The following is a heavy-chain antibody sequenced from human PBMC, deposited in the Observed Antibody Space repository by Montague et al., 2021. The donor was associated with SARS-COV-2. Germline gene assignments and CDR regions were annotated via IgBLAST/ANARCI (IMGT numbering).Heavy chain of an antibody. J-gene: IGHJ3*02. CDR1: GGSISSYY. V-gene: IGHV4-59*01. D-gene: IGHD6-19*01. Sequence: SETLSLTCTVSGGSISSYYWSWIRQPPGKGLEWIGYIYYSGSTNYNPSLKSRVTISVDTSKNQFSLKLSSVTAADTAVYYCARGSVWMGYAFDIWGQGTMVTVSS. CDR3: ARGSVWMGYAFDI. CDR2: IYYSGST.